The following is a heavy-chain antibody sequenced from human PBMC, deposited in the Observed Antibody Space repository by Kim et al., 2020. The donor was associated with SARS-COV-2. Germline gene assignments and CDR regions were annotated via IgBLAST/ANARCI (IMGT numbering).Heavy chain of an antibody. D-gene: IGHD2-2*01. V-gene: IGHV1-8*01. CDR3: ARVIVPAAPPDY. Sequence: YAQKFQGRVTMTRNTSISTAYMELSSLRSEDTAVYYCARVIVPAAPPDYWGQGTLVTVSS. J-gene: IGHJ4*02.